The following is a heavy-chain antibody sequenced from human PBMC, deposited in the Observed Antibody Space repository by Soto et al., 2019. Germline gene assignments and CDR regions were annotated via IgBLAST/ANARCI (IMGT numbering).Heavy chain of an antibody. D-gene: IGHD2-21*02. CDR1: GDSVSSNSAA. CDR2: AYYRSQWYY. CDR3: TRQKGDSRTYNGMDV. V-gene: IGHV6-1*01. J-gene: IGHJ6*02. Sequence: QVQLQQSGPGLVKPSQTLSLTCAISGDSVSSNSAAWNWIRQSPSRGLEWLGSAYYRSQWYYDSVVSVRSRITVIADTSKNQFSLQLSSVTPEDTAVYFCTRQKGDSRTYNGMDVWGQGTTVIVSS.